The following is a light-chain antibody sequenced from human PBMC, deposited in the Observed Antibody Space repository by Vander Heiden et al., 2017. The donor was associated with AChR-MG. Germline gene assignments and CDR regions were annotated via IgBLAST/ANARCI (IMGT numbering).Light chain of an antibody. CDR3: QSFDSRLSGVI. Sequence: QSVLAQPPSISGAPGRRITISCTGSSSNIGAGFDVHWYQQLPDAAPKLLIYGNNNRPSGVPDRFSVSKSGTSASLAITGLQVHDEADYYCQSFDSRLSGVIFGGGTKLTVL. CDR2: GNN. V-gene: IGLV1-40*01. CDR1: SSNIGAGFD. J-gene: IGLJ2*01.